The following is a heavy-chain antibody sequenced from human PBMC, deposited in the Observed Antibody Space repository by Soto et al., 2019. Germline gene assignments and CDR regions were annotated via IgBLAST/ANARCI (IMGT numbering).Heavy chain of an antibody. CDR2: IFCSGGT. CDR1: GGYFSSYY. Sequence: SETLSVTSTVSGGYFSSYYWSWFRQPLGKELKEVGYIFCSGGTDXXPSLKSRXXISVEASENQLXLKLIXVTAAGTAVKYGVRLYVRAYDIWGQGTM. D-gene: IGHD3-10*02. CDR3: VRLYVRAYDI. J-gene: IGHJ3*02. V-gene: IGHV4-59*08.